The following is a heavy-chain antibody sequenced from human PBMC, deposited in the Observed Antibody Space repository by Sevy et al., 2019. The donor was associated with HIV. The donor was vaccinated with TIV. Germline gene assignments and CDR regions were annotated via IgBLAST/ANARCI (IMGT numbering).Heavy chain of an antibody. CDR1: GGSISSSSYY. D-gene: IGHD3-3*01. V-gene: IGHV4-39*01. J-gene: IGHJ4*02. CDR2: IYYSGTT. Sequence: SETLSLTCTVSGGSISSSSYYWGWIRQPPGKGLEWIGSIYYSGTTYYKPSLKSQITISVDTSKNQFSLKLSSVTAADTAVYYCARLAYDFLSGLPPYYFDYWGLGTLVTVSS. CDR3: ARLAYDFLSGLPPYYFDY.